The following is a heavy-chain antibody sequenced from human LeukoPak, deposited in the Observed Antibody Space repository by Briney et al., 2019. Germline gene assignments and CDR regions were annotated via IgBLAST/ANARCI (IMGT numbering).Heavy chain of an antibody. CDR1: GFTFSSYA. D-gene: IGHD2-2*01. V-gene: IGHV3-30-3*01. J-gene: IGHJ4*02. CDR2: ISYDGSNK. CDR3: ERTYQAGVDYLDY. Sequence: PGGSLRLSCAASGFTFSSYAMHWVRQAPGKGLEWVAVISYDGSNKYYAGSVKGRFTISRDNSKNTLYLQMNSLRAEDTAVYYCERTYQAGVDYLDYWGQGTLVTVYS.